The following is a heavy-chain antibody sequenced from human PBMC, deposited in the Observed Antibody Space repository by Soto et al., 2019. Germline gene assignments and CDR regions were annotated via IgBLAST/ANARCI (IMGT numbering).Heavy chain of an antibody. CDR2: INWNGGST. J-gene: IGHJ5*02. V-gene: IGHV3-20*01. D-gene: IGHD5-12*01. CDR3: ARGISGYDNGNWFDP. Sequence: EVQLVESGGGVVRPGGSLRLSCAASGFTCDDFGMNWVRQVPGKGLEWVSGINWNGGSTGYADSVKGRFTISRDNAKNYLYLQMNSLRDEDTALYHCARGISGYDNGNWFDPCGQGTLVTVSS. CDR1: GFTCDDFG.